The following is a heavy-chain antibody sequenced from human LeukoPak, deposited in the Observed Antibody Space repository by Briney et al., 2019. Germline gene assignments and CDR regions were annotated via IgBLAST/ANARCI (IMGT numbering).Heavy chain of an antibody. CDR3: AKDQEKDHYYGSGSGY. CDR1: GFTFNNYA. D-gene: IGHD3-10*01. Sequence: GGSLRLSCAASGFTFNNYAMSWVRQAPGKGLEWVSSITSSGDRTFYADSVRGRFTISRDNSRSTLYLQMDSLRAEDTAVYYCAKDQEKDHYYGSGSGYWGQGTLVTVSS. J-gene: IGHJ4*02. V-gene: IGHV3-23*01. CDR2: ITSSGDRT.